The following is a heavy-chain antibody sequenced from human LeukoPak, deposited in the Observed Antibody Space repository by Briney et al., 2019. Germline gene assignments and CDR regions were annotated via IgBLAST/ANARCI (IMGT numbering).Heavy chain of an antibody. J-gene: IGHJ3*01. CDR2: ISAYNGNT. V-gene: IGHV1-18*01. CDR1: GGTFSSYD. Sequence: ASVKVSCKASGGTFSSYDISWVRQTPGQGLEWMGWISAYNGNTNYAQKLQGRVTMTTDTSTSTAYMELRSLRSDDTAVYYCALDAFDVWGQGTMVTVSS. CDR3: ALDAFDV.